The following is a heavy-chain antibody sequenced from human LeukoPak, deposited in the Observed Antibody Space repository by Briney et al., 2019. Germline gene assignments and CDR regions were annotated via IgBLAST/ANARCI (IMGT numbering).Heavy chain of an antibody. V-gene: IGHV4-34*01. CDR1: GGSFSGYY. CDR3: ARETGTYCSSTSCYTPIFDY. D-gene: IGHD2-2*02. J-gene: IGHJ4*02. Sequence: PSETLSLTCAVYGGSFSGYYWSWIRQPPGKGLEWIGEINHSGSTYYNPSLKSRVTISVDTSKNQFSLKLSSVTAADTAVYYCARETGTYCSSTSCYTPIFDYWGQGTLVTVSS. CDR2: INHSGST.